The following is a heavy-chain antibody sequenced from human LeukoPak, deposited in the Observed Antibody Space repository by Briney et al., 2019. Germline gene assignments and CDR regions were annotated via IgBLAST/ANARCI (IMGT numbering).Heavy chain of an antibody. V-gene: IGHV1-58*02. CDR1: GFTFTSSA. CDR2: IVVGSGNT. Sequence: ASVKVSCKASGFTFTSSAMQWVRQARGQRLEWIGWIVVGSGNTNYAQKFQERVTITRDMSTSTAYMELSSLRSEDTAVYYCAADPRTSVDGYNYVTPGYWGQGTLVTVSS. CDR3: AADPRTSVDGYNYVTPGY. J-gene: IGHJ4*02. D-gene: IGHD5-24*01.